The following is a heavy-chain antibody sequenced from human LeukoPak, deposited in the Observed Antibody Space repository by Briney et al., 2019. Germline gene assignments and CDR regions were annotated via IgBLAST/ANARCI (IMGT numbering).Heavy chain of an antibody. V-gene: IGHV3-21*04. J-gene: IGHJ4*02. CDR2: NSGGSS. D-gene: IGHD6-13*01. CDR1: GFTFSTYG. Sequence: GGSLRLSCAASGFTFSTYGVYWVRQAPGKGLEWVSSNSGGSSYYADSVKGRFTISRDNAKNSLYLQMNSLGAEDTAVYYCAIFGKAAAGTLDYWGQGTLVTVSS. CDR3: AIFGKAAAGTLDY.